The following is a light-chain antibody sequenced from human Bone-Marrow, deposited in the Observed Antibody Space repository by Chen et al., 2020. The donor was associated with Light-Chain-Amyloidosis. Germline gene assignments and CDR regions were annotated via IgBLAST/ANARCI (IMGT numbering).Light chain of an antibody. Sequence: EIVLTQSPGTLSLSPGEGANLSCRASQTISSNYLTRYQQKFGQAPRLLIYGSSSRATGIPDRFTGSGSGTDFTLTINRLEPEDFAKYYCQQYGTSPLTFGGGTKVELK. J-gene: IGKJ4*01. CDR3: QQYGTSPLT. CDR2: GSS. CDR1: QTISSNY. V-gene: IGKV3-20*01.